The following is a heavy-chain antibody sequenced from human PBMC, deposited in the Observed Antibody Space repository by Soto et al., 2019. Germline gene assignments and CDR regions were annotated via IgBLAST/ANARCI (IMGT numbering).Heavy chain of an antibody. J-gene: IGHJ4*02. V-gene: IGHV3-23*01. CDR1: GFTFSSYA. D-gene: IGHD4-17*01. CDR2: ISGSGGST. CDR3: AKDQRAYGDYLFDY. Sequence: PGGSLRLSCAASGFTFSSYAMSWVRQAPGKGLEWASAISGSGGSTYYADSVKGRFTISRDNSKNTLYLQMNSLRAEDTAVYYCAKDQRAYGDYLFDYWGQGTLVTVSS.